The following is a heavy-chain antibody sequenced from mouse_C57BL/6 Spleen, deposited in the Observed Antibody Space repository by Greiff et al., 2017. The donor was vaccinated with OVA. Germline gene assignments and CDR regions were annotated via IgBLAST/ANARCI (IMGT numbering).Heavy chain of an antibody. CDR1: GYTFTDYY. CDR2: INPNNGGT. V-gene: IGHV1-26*01. J-gene: IGHJ2*01. D-gene: IGHD2-5*01. CDR3: ARDYSNSGY. Sequence: EVQLQQSGPELVKPGASVKISCKASGYTFTDYYMNWVKQSHGKSLEWIGDINPNNGGTSYNQKFKGKATLTVDKSSSTAYMELRSLTSEDTAVYDCARDYSNSGYWGQGTTLTVSS.